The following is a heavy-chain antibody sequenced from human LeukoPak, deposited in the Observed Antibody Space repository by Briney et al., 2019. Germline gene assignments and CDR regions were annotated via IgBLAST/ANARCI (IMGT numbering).Heavy chain of an antibody. V-gene: IGHV1-2*02. CDR3: ARNVVVAATYQGY. CDR1: GYTFTGYT. J-gene: IGHJ4*02. CDR2: INPNSGGT. D-gene: IGHD2-15*01. Sequence: ASVKVSCKASGYTFTGYTMHWVRQAPGQGLEWMGWINPNSGGTNYAQKFQGRVTMTRDTSISTVYMELSRLRSDDTAVYYCARNVVVAATYQGYWGQGTLVIVPS.